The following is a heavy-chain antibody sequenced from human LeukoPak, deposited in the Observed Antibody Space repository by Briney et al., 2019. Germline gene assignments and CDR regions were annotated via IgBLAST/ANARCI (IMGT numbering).Heavy chain of an antibody. CDR1: GGSISSSSYY. D-gene: IGHD2/OR15-2a*01. CDR3: ARLLSIADAFDI. J-gene: IGHJ3*02. CDR2: IYYSGST. V-gene: IGHV4-39*01. Sequence: SSETLSLTCTVSGGSISSSSYYWGWIRQPPGKGLEWIGSIYYSGSTYYNPSLKSRVTISVDTSKNQFSLKLSPVTAADTAIYYCARLLSIADAFDIWGQGTMVTVSS.